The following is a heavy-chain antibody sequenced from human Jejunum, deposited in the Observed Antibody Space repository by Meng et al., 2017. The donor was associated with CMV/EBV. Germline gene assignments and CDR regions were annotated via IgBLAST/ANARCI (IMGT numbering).Heavy chain of an antibody. V-gene: IGHV3-11*01. CDR1: FTFSDCY. J-gene: IGHJ4*02. CDR2: ISGSGSTI. CDR3: ARDYYGSGRIHGTPN. D-gene: IGHD3-10*01. Sequence: FTFSDCYMSWIRQAPGKGLKWVSCISGSGSTIYYADSVKSRYTISRDNAKNSLYLQMNSLRAEDTAVYYCARDYYGSGRIHGTPNWGQGTLVTVSS.